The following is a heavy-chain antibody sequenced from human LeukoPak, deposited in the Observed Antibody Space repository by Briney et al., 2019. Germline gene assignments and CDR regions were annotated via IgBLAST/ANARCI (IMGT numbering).Heavy chain of an antibody. Sequence: PGGSLRLSCAASGFTFSSYSMNWVRQAPGKGLEWVSSISSSSSYIYYADSVKGRFTISRNNAKNSLYLQMNSLRAEDTAVYYCASTPGYSSGWYYFDYWGQGTLVTVSS. CDR2: ISSSSSYI. J-gene: IGHJ4*02. CDR1: GFTFSSYS. D-gene: IGHD6-19*01. CDR3: ASTPGYSSGWYYFDY. V-gene: IGHV3-21*01.